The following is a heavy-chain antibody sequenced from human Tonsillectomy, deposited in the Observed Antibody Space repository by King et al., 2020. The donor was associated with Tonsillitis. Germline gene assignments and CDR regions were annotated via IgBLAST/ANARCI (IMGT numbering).Heavy chain of an antibody. CDR2: MSWNSGSI. J-gene: IGHJ4*02. CDR1: GFTLDDYD. CDR3: AKDRSGRYFDWLLPQFDY. Sequence: DVQLVESGGGLVQPGRSLRLSCAASGFTLDDYDMHWVRQDPGKGLEWVSGMSWNSGSIGYADSVKGRFSISRDNAKNSLYLQMNSLRPEDTAFYYCAKDRSGRYFDWLLPQFDYWGQGTLVTVSS. D-gene: IGHD3-9*01. V-gene: IGHV3-9*01.